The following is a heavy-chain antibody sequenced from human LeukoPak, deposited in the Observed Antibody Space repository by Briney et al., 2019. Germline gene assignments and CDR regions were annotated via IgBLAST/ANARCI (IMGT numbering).Heavy chain of an antibody. V-gene: IGHV4-34*01. CDR2: INHSGST. Sequence: SEILSLTCAVYGGSFSGYYWSWIRQPPGKGLEWIGEINHSGSTNYNPSLKSRVTISVDTSKNQFSLKLSSVTAADTAVYYCARLNRITMIVVVVDYWGQGTLVTVSS. J-gene: IGHJ4*02. D-gene: IGHD3-22*01. CDR1: GGSFSGYY. CDR3: ARLNRITMIVVVVDY.